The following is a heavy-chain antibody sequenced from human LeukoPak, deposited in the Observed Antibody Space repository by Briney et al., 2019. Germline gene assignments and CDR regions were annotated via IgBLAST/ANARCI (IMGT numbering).Heavy chain of an antibody. CDR2: IKQDGSEK. D-gene: IGHD3-3*01. CDR3: ARITTIFGVLKYYYYMDV. V-gene: IGHV3-7*01. Sequence: GGSLRLSCAASGFTFSRYWMSWVRQAPGKGLEWVATIKQDGSEKYYVDSVKGRLTVSRDNAKNSLYLQMNSLRAEDTAVYYCARITTIFGVLKYYYYMDVWGKGTTVTVSS. J-gene: IGHJ6*03. CDR1: GFTFSRYW.